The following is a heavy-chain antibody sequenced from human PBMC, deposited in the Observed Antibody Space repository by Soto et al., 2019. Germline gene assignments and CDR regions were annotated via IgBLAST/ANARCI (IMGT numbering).Heavy chain of an antibody. CDR2: ISYDGSNK. CDR1: VFTFSSYA. D-gene: IGHD1-26*01. CDR3: ARSRPRENYYYYGMDV. Sequence: GRSLRLSCAASVFTFSSYAMHWVRQAPGKGLEWVAVISYDGSNKYYADSVKGRFTISRDNAKNSLYLQMNSLRAEDTAVYYCARSRPRENYYYYGMDVWGQGTTVTVSS. V-gene: IGHV3-30-3*01. J-gene: IGHJ6*02.